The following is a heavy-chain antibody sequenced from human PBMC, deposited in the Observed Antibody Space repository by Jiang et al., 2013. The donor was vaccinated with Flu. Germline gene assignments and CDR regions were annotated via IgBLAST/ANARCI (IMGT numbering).Heavy chain of an antibody. J-gene: IGHJ3*02. CDR2: VNPSSGAT. CDR1: GYTFTGYY. Sequence: QLVESGAEVRKPGASVKVSCRASGYTFTGYYLHWVRQAPGQGLEWMGWVNPSSGATKYAQKFQGRVTMTRDTSINTAHLDLSRLRSDDTAVYYCARGNWKEKFFDIWGQGTMVTVSS. V-gene: IGHV1-2*02. D-gene: IGHD1-1*01. CDR3: ARGNWKEKFFDI.